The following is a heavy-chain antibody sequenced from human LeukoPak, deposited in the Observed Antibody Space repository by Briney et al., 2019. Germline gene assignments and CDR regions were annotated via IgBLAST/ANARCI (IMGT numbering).Heavy chain of an antibody. CDR1: GGSISSSSYY. CDR2: INHSGST. D-gene: IGHD2-21*01. V-gene: IGHV4-39*07. Sequence: SETLSLTCTVSGGSISSSSYYWSWIRQPPGKGLEWIGEINHSGSTNYNPSLKSRVTISVDTSKNQFSLKLTSVTAADTAVYYCARPIVVVPLRAFDIWGQGTMVTVSS. J-gene: IGHJ3*02. CDR3: ARPIVVVPLRAFDI.